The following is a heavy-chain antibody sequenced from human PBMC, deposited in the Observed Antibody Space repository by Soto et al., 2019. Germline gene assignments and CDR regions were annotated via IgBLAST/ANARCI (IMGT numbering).Heavy chain of an antibody. D-gene: IGHD4-17*01. J-gene: IGHJ5*02. CDR1: GGSISSGGYY. CDR2: IYYSGST. Sequence: QVQLQESGPGLVKPSQTLSLTCTVSGGSISSGGYYWSWIRQHPGKGLEWIGYIYYSGSTYYNPSLKSRVTISVDTCKSQFSLKLSSVTAADTAVYYCARGCTVSPLEFWFDPWGQGTLVTVSS. CDR3: ARGCTVSPLEFWFDP. V-gene: IGHV4-31*03.